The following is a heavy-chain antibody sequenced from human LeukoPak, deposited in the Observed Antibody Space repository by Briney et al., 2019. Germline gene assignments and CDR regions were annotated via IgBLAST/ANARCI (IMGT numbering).Heavy chain of an antibody. CDR2: FDPEDGET. D-gene: IGHD3-22*01. V-gene: IGHV1-24*01. CDR1: GYTLTELS. J-gene: IGHJ4*02. Sequence: ASVKVSCKVSGYTLTELSMHWVRQAPGKGLEWMGGFDPEDGETIYAQKFQGRVTMTEDTSTDTAYMELSSLRSEDTAVYYCATDLHDSSGYYYKFDYWGQGTLVTVSS. CDR3: ATDLHDSSGYYYKFDY.